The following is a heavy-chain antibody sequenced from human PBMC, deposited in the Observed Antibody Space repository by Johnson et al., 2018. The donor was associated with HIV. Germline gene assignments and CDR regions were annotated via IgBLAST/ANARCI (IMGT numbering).Heavy chain of an antibody. CDR3: AKGLGWELLTHDAFDI. CDR1: GFTFDDYG. Sequence: VQLVESGGGVVRPGGSLRLSCAASGFTFDDYGMNWIRQAPGKGLEWVSGINWNGGSTGYADSVKGRFTISRDNAKNSLYLQMNSLRAEDTALYYCAKGLGWELLTHDAFDIWGQGTMVTVSS. J-gene: IGHJ3*02. D-gene: IGHD1-26*01. CDR2: INWNGGST. V-gene: IGHV3-20*04.